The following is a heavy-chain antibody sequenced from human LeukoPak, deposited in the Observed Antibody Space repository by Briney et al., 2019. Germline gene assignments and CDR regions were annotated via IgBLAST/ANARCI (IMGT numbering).Heavy chain of an antibody. CDR1: GYTFTSHD. V-gene: IGHV1-8*01. J-gene: IGHJ4*02. CDR2: MDPNSGNT. Sequence: ASVKVSCKASGYTFTSHDINWVRQATGQGLEWMGWMDPNSGNTGYAQKFQGRVTMTSNNSITTAYMELSSLRSEDTAVYYCARWVSGWFPFDYWGQGTLVTVSS. CDR3: ARWVSGWFPFDY. D-gene: IGHD3-10*01.